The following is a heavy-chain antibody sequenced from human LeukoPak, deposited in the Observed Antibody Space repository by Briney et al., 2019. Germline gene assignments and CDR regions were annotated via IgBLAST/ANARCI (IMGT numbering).Heavy chain of an antibody. V-gene: IGHV1-18*01. CDR1: GYTFTSYG. J-gene: IGHJ6*03. CDR2: ISAYDGNT. CDR3: ASPSTEYSSSGYMDV. D-gene: IGHD6-6*01. Sequence: GASVKVSCKASGYTFTSYGISWVRQAPGQGLEWMGWISAYDGNTNYAQKLQGRVTMTTDTSTSTAYMELRSLRSDDTAVYYCASPSTEYSSSGYMDVWGKGTTVTVSS.